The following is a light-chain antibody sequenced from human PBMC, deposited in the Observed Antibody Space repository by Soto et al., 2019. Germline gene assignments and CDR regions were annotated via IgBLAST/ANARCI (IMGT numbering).Light chain of an antibody. CDR2: DAS. CDR1: QSVSSY. Sequence: EIVLTQSPATLSLSPGERATLSRRASQSVSSYLAWYQQKPGQAPRLLIYDASNRATGIPARFSGSGSGTDFTLTISSLEPADFAVYYCRQRSTWPPYTFGRGTKLEIK. CDR3: RQRSTWPPYT. J-gene: IGKJ2*01. V-gene: IGKV3-11*01.